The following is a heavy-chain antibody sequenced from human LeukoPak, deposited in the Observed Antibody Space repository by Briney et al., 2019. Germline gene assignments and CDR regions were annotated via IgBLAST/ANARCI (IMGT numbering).Heavy chain of an antibody. J-gene: IGHJ4*02. Sequence: PGGSRDSSWAPPDSTFANKAMGWFRQVQGKGLKWVSSISGSGGNTYNADSVKGRFTISRDNSKNTLYLQMNSLRADDTAVYYCAKSSSDWYNFDCWGQGTLVTVSS. D-gene: IGHD6-19*01. V-gene: IGHV3-23*01. CDR1: DSTFANKA. CDR2: ISGSGGNT. CDR3: AKSSSDWYNFDC.